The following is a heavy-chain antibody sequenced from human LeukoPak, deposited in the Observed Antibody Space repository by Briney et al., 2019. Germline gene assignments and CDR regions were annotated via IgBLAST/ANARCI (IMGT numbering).Heavy chain of an antibody. D-gene: IGHD6-25*01. CDR2: MNPNSGNT. CDR1: GYTFTSYD. J-gene: IGHJ6*02. CDR3: ARGVRLAASDYYGMDV. V-gene: IGHV1-8*01. Sequence: ASVKVSCKASGYTFTSYDINWVRQATGQGLEWMGWMNPNSGNTGYAQKFQGRVTMTRNTSISTAYMELSSLRSEDTAVYYCARGVRLAASDYYGMDVWGQGTTVTVSS.